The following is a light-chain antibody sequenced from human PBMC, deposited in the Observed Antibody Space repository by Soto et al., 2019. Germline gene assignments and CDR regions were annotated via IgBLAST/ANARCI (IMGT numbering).Light chain of an antibody. CDR2: GAS. Sequence: VMTQSQATLSVAPGERATLFCRASHSVSSSLAWYQQKPGQAPRLLIHGASTRATGIPARFSGSGSGTEFTLTISSLQSEDFAVCYCQQDSDWRPQFGQGTKV. V-gene: IGKV3-15*01. J-gene: IGKJ1*01. CDR1: HSVSSS. CDR3: QQDSDWRPQ.